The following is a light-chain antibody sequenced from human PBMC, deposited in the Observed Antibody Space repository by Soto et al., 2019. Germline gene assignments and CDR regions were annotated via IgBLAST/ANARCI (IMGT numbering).Light chain of an antibody. V-gene: IGLV1-47*02. CDR3: AVWDDGLRGWV. Sequence: QSVLTQPPSASGTPGQRVTISCSGRFYNIGSNYVYWYQQLPGTAPKLLIFTNDQRTSGVPGRFSGSKSGTSASLAISGLRSEDEADYYCAVWDDGLRGWVFGGGTKLTVL. CDR1: FYNIGSNY. J-gene: IGLJ3*02. CDR2: TND.